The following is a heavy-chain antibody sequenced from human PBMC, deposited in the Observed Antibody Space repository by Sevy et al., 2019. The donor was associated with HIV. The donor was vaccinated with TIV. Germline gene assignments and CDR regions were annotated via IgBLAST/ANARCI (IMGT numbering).Heavy chain of an antibody. D-gene: IGHD1-20*01. CDR3: ARGSVSGIFFYYGLDI. CDR2: ISYDGRNT. CDR1: GFTFRSYS. Sequence: GGSLRLSCAASGFTFRSYSMHWVRQAPGKGLEWLTLISYDGRNTYYADSVKTRFTISRDNSNNTLYLQMNSLRPEDTADYYCARGSVSGIFFYYGLDIWGQGTTVTVSS. J-gene: IGHJ6*02. V-gene: IGHV3-30*04.